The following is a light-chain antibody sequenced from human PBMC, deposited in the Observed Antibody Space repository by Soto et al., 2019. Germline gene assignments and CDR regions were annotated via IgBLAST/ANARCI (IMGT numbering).Light chain of an antibody. CDR3: QQYSSSLLT. V-gene: IGKV3-15*01. CDR2: GAS. CDR1: QDIRSS. J-gene: IGKJ4*01. Sequence: IVLTQAPFSLSLSPAERVRLSCRASQDIRSSLAWYQQKPGQAPRLLIYGASIRATGVPATFSGSGSGTEFTLSISSLQSEHLGVYYCQQYSSSLLTFGGGTKVDIK.